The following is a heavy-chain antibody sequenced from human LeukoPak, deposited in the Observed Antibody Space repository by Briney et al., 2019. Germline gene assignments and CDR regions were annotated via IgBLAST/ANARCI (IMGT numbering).Heavy chain of an antibody. J-gene: IGHJ4*02. D-gene: IGHD1-26*01. CDR2: IYYSGST. CDR3: ARWGSGSYNIDY. V-gene: IGHV4-59*01. CDR1: GDSISNYY. Sequence: SETLSLTCTVSGDSISNYYWSWIRQPPGKGLEWIGYIYYSGSTNYNPSLKSRVTISVDTSKNQFSLRLSSVTAADTAVYYCARWGSGSYNIDYWGQGTLVTVSS.